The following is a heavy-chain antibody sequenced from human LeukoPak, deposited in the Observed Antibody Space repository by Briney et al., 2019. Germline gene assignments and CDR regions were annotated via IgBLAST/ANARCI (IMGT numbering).Heavy chain of an antibody. V-gene: IGHV4-34*01. CDR3: ARGGPAYYYGSGMVFDI. D-gene: IGHD3-10*01. Sequence: KPSETLSLTCAVYGGSFSGYYWSWIRQPPGKGREWIGEINHSGSTNYNPSLKSRVTISVDTSKNQFSLKLSSVTAADTAVYYCARGGPAYYYGSGMVFDIWGQGTMVTVSS. CDR2: INHSGST. J-gene: IGHJ3*02. CDR1: GGSFSGYY.